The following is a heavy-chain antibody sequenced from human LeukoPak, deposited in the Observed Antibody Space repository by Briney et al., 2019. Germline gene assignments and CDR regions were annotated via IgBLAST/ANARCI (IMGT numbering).Heavy chain of an antibody. CDR2: INSGGSTT. Sequence: PGGSLRLPCAASGLTFSTYWMHWVRQAPGKGLVWVSHINSGGSTTSYVDSVEGRFTISRDNAKNTLYLQMNSLRAEDTAVYYCARAGTVVDYDASDAFDVWGQGTMVTVSS. D-gene: IGHD4/OR15-4a*01. CDR3: ARAGTVVDYDASDAFDV. CDR1: GLTFSTYW. J-gene: IGHJ3*01. V-gene: IGHV3-74*01.